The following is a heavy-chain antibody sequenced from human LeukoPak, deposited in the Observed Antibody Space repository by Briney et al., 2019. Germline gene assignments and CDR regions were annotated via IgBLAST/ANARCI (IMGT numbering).Heavy chain of an antibody. V-gene: IGHV4-61*02. D-gene: IGHD6-19*01. Sequence: SETLSLTCNVSGDSISSSRHYWSWIRQPAGKGLEWIGRIYPSGNTNYNPSLKSRVTISVDTSKNQFSLKLSSVTAADTAVYYCARRDLYSSGLDYWGQGTLVTVSS. CDR2: IYPSGNT. CDR3: ARRDLYSSGLDY. CDR1: GDSISSSRHY. J-gene: IGHJ4*02.